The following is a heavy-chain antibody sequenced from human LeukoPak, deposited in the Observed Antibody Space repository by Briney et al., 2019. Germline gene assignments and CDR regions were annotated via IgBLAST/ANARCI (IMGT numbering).Heavy chain of an antibody. V-gene: IGHV3-7*03. CDR2: IKQDGSEK. D-gene: IGHD3-3*02. J-gene: IGHJ4*02. CDR3: ARGASRISWPGIDY. CDR1: GFTFSSYW. Sequence: PGGSLRLSCAASGFTFSSYWMSWVRQAPGKGLEWVANIKQDGSEKYYVDSVKGRFTISRDHSNNSVSLQMTNLRVEDTAIYYCARGASRISWPGIDYWGQGTLVTVSS.